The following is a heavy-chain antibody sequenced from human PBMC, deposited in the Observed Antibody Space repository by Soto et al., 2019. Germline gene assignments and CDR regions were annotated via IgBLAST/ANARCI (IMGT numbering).Heavy chain of an antibody. J-gene: IGHJ4*02. D-gene: IGHD3-3*01. CDR1: GYTFTSYS. CDR2: ISAHNGNT. Sequence: QVHLVQSGAEVKKPGASVKVSCKGSGYTFTSYSITWVRQAPGQGLEWMGWISAHNGNTDYAQKLQGRVTVTRDTSTSTTCVDLSRVSADAMDVYYCERWSHGAYWGEGALVTVSP. CDR3: ERWSHGAY. V-gene: IGHV1-18*03.